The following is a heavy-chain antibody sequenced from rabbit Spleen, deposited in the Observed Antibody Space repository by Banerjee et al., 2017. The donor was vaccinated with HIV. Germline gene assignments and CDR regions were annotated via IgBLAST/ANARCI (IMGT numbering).Heavy chain of an antibody. CDR1: GFSFSSNYY. D-gene: IGHD8-1*01. CDR3: ARDGAGGSYFAL. CDR2: IAGSSSGFT. Sequence: QEQLVESGGGLVQPEGSLTLTCTASGFSFSSNYYMCWVRQAPGKGLEWISCIAGSSSGFTYSATWAKGRFTCSKASSTTVTLQMTSLTAADTATYFCARDGAGGSYFALWGPGTLVTVS. J-gene: IGHJ4*01. V-gene: IGHV1S45*01.